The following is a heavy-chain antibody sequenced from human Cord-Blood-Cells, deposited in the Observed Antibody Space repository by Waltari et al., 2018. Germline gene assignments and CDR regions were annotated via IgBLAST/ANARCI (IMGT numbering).Heavy chain of an antibody. V-gene: IGHV4-31*03. J-gene: IGHJ3*02. Sequence: QVQLQESGPGLVKPSQTLSLTCTVSGGSISSGGYYWSWIRQHPGKGLGWIGYSYYSGSTDYNPSLKSRVTISVGTSKNQFSLKLSSVTAADTAVYYCARKSRAGSYYNGGAFDIWGQGTMVTVSS. D-gene: IGHD3-10*01. CDR1: GGSISSGGYY. CDR2: SYYSGST. CDR3: ARKSRAGSYYNGGAFDI.